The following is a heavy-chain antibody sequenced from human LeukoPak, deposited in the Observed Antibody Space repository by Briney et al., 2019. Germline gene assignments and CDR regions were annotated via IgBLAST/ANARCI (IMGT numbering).Heavy chain of an antibody. V-gene: IGHV3-23*01. J-gene: IGHJ4*02. CDR2: LSGSGGST. D-gene: IGHD3-3*01. CDR3: AKSGDFWSGRLDY. CDR1: TFTFSSFA. Sequence: GGSLRLSCAASTFTFSSFAMSWVRQAPGKGLEWVSTLSGSGGSTYYAGSVKGRFTISRDNSKNTLYLQMSSLRAEDTAVYYCAKSGDFWSGRLDYWGQGTLVTVSS.